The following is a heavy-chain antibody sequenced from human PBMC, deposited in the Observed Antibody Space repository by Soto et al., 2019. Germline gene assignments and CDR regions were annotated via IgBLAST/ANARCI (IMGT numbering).Heavy chain of an antibody. CDR2: ITHTGTKA. CDR3: ARARGTDWYYDY. D-gene: IGHD2-21*02. Sequence: EVQLVESGGGLVRPGGSLRLSCTASGFSFSDYSFNWVRQAPGKGLEWVASITHTGTKAYYADSVKGRFTISKDSADNARILQMTSRRAEDTAVYHCARARGTDWYYDYWGSGNLVPVS. V-gene: IGHV3-21*02. CDR1: GFSFSDYS. J-gene: IGHJ4*02.